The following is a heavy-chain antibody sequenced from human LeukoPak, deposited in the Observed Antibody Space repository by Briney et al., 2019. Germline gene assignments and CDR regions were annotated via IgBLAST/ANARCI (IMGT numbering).Heavy chain of an antibody. V-gene: IGHV1-2*02. J-gene: IGHJ4*02. CDR1: GYTFTDYH. CDR2: INPNSGGT. Sequence: ASVKVSCRASGYTFTDYHIHWVRQAPGQGLEWMGWINPNSGGTNYAQKFQGRVTMTRDTSISTAYMELSRLRSDDTAVYYCANLNTVTTGVEVGGSIDYWGQGTLVTVSS. CDR3: ANLNTVTTGVEVGGSIDY. D-gene: IGHD4-17*01.